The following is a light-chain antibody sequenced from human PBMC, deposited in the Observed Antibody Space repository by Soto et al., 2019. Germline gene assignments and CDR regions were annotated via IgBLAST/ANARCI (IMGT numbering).Light chain of an antibody. V-gene: IGLV1-40*01. J-gene: IGLJ3*02. CDR2: GNS. CDR1: SSNIGAGYD. Sequence: QSVLTQPPSVSGAPGQRDTISCTGSSSNIGAGYDVHWYQQLPGTAPKFLIYGNSNRPSGVPDRFSGSKSGTSASLAITGLQAEDEADYYCQSYDSSLSGWVFGGGTKLTVL. CDR3: QSYDSSLSGWV.